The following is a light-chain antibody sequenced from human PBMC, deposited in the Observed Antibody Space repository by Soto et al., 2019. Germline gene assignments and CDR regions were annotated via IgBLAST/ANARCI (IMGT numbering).Light chain of an antibody. CDR1: QSLPSNS. V-gene: IGKV3-20*01. CDR3: QQYGSSRT. J-gene: IGKJ1*01. CDR2: GAS. Sequence: ETVLTQSPDTLSLSPGERVTLSCRASQSLPSNSLAWYQQKPGQAPRLLFYGASSRATGIPDRFVGSGSGTDFTLTVSRLEPEDFAVYYCQQYGSSRTFGQGTKVDIK.